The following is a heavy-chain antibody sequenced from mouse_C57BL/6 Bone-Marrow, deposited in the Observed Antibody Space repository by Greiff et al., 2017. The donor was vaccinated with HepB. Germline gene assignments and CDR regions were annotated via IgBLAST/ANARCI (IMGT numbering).Heavy chain of an antibody. Sequence: EVQLQQSGAELVKPGASVKLSCTASGFNIKDYYMHWVKQRTEQGLEWIGRIDPEDGETKYAPKLQGKATITADTSSNTAYLQLSSLTSEDTAVYYCARITTVPWYFDVWGTGTTVTVSS. V-gene: IGHV14-2*01. J-gene: IGHJ1*03. CDR2: IDPEDGET. CDR3: ARITTVPWYFDV. CDR1: GFNIKDYY. D-gene: IGHD1-1*01.